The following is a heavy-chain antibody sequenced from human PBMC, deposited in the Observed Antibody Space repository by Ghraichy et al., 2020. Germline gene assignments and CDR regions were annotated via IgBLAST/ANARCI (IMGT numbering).Heavy chain of an antibody. V-gene: IGHV1-46*01. J-gene: IGHJ4*02. Sequence: ASVKVSCKASGYTFTSYYMHWVRQAPGQGLEWMGIINPSCDSTTYAQKFQGRVTMTRDTSTSTVYMELNSLRSEDTAVYFCARDTRGNGYNFDYLGQGTLVTVSS. CDR3: ARDTRGNGYNFDY. D-gene: IGHD5-24*01. CDR2: INPSCDST. CDR1: GYTFTSYY.